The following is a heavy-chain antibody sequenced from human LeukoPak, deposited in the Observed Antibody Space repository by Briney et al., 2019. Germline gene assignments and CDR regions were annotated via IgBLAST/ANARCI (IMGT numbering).Heavy chain of an antibody. D-gene: IGHD4-17*01. V-gene: IGHV1-18*01. Sequence: ASVKVSCKASGYTFTSYGISWVRQAPGQGLEWMGWISAYNGNTNYAQKLQGRVIMTTDTSTSTAYMELRSLRSDDTAVYYCARSPPTVTTALTFDYWGQGTLVTVSS. CDR1: GYTFTSYG. CDR2: ISAYNGNT. J-gene: IGHJ4*02. CDR3: ARSPPTVTTALTFDY.